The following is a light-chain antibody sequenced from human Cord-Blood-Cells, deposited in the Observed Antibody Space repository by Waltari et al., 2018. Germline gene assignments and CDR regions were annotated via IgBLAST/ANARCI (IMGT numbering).Light chain of an antibody. Sequence: DIQMTQSPSTLSASVGDRVTITCLASQSISSWLAWYQQKPGKAPKLLIYKASSLESGVPSRFSGSGSGTEFTLTISSLQPEDFATYYCQQYNSYTCTFGQGTKVEIK. CDR2: KAS. CDR1: QSISSW. V-gene: IGKV1-5*03. CDR3: QQYNSYTCT. J-gene: IGKJ1*01.